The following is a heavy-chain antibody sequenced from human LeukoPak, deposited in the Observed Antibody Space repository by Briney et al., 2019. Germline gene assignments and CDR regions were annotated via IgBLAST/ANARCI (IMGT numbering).Heavy chain of an antibody. V-gene: IGHV1-46*01. CDR2: INPSGGST. CDR1: GYPFTSYY. Sequence: ASVKVSCKASGYPFTSYYIHWVRQAPGQGLEWMGIINPSGGSTSYAQKFQGRVTMTRDTSTSTVYMELSSLRSEDTAVYYCARGRPPNYFDDWGQGTLVTVSS. CDR3: ARGRPPNYFDD. J-gene: IGHJ4*02.